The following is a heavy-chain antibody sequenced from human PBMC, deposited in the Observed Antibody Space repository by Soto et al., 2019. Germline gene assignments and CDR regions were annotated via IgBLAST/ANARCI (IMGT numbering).Heavy chain of an antibody. V-gene: IGHV3-33*01. J-gene: IGHJ3*02. D-gene: IGHD2-15*01. CDR2: IWYDGSNK. Sequence: GGSLRLSCAASGFTFSSYGMHWVRQAPGKGLEWVAVIWYDGSNKYYADSVKGRFTISRDNSKNTLYLQMNSLRAEDTAVYYCARVGTYCSGGSCYPYAFDIWGQGTMVTVSS. CDR1: GFTFSSYG. CDR3: ARVGTYCSGGSCYPYAFDI.